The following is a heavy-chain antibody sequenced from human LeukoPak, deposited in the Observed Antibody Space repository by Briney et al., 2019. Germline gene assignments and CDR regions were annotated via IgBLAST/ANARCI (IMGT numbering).Heavy chain of an antibody. D-gene: IGHD5-18*01. Sequence: ASVKVSCKASGYCFTSHGISWVRQAPGQGLEWMGWISGYNGNTNYAQKFQGRVTMTTDTSTSTAYMELRSLISADTAIYYCARQVDTTMALPDYWGQGTLVTVSS. J-gene: IGHJ4*02. CDR3: ARQVDTTMALPDY. CDR1: GYCFTSHG. V-gene: IGHV1-18*01. CDR2: ISGYNGNT.